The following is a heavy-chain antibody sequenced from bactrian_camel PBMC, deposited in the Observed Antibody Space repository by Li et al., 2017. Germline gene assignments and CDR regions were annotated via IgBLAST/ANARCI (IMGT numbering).Heavy chain of an antibody. J-gene: IGHJ6*01. CDR1: GYAISNNY. V-gene: IGHV3S40*01. CDR3: VRDLGTTGWYFDS. Sequence: DVQLVESGGGSVQAGGSLRLSCRASGYAISNNYMGWFRQAPGKEREGVATINAAGSSTYYAESVKGRFTISRDNAKNTVYLQMNSVKPEDTAVYYCVRDLGTTGWYFDSWGQGTQVTVS. CDR2: INAAGSST. D-gene: IGHD5*01.